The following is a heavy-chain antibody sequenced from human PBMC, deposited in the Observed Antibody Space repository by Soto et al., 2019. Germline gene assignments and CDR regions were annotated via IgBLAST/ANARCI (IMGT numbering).Heavy chain of an antibody. Sequence: GGSLRLSCSASGFPFSSYNMNWVRQAPGKGLEWISYITDSSNTINYADSVKGRFTTSRDNAENSLFLQMNSLRAEDTAVYYCARDKGSSSWHSFDYWGPGTLLTVAS. CDR3: ARDKGSSSWHSFDY. CDR2: ITDSSNTI. J-gene: IGHJ4*02. D-gene: IGHD2-2*01. CDR1: GFPFSSYN. V-gene: IGHV3-48*01.